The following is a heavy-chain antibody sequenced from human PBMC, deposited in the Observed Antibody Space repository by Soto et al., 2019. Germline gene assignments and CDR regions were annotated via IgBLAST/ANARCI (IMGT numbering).Heavy chain of an antibody. CDR3: ARGDSTDCSNGVCSFFYNHDMDV. Sequence: ASVKVSCKASGYSFTDYHIHWVRQAPGQGLEWLGRINPKSGGTSTAQKFQGWVTMTTDTSISTASMELTRLTSDDTAIYYCARGDSTDCSNGVCSFFYNHDMDVWGQRTTVTVSS. V-gene: IGHV1-2*04. D-gene: IGHD2-8*01. J-gene: IGHJ6*02. CDR1: GYSFTDYH. CDR2: INPKSGGT.